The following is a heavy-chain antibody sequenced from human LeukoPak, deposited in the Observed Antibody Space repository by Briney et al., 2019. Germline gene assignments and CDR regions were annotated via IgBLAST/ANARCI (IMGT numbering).Heavy chain of an antibody. J-gene: IGHJ6*02. Sequence: GASVKVSCKASGCTFTSYGISWVRQAPGQGLEWMGWISAYNGNTNYAQKLQGRVTMTTDTSTSTGYMELRSLRSDDTAVYYCARGRSSSFYYGMDVWGQGTTVTVSS. CDR2: ISAYNGNT. CDR1: GCTFTSYG. D-gene: IGHD6-13*01. CDR3: ARGRSSSFYYGMDV. V-gene: IGHV1-18*01.